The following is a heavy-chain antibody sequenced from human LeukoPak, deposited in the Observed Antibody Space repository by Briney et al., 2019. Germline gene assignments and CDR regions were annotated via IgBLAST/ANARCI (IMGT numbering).Heavy chain of an antibody. CDR1: GYSFTSYA. V-gene: IGHV1-18*01. CDR3: ARGRIGSYFLS. CDR2: ISTYNGNT. D-gene: IGHD1-26*01. J-gene: IGHJ4*02. Sequence: ASVKVSCKASGYSFTSYAISWVRQAPGQGLEWMGWISTYNGNTNYAQKIQGRVTMTTDTSTSTAYMELRSLRSDDTAIYYCARGRIGSYFLSWGQGTLVAVSS.